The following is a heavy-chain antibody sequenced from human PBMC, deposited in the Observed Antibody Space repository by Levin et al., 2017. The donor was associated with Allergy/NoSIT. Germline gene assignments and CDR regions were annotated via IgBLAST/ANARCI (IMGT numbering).Heavy chain of an antibody. CDR3: AKGVFTGYGTGSYPDY. CDR2: ISGSGATT. Sequence: LSLTCAASGFTFSSPAMFWVRQAPGKGLEWVSAISGSGATTYYTDSVRGRFTFSRDNSKNTVYLQMNSLRAEDTAVYYCAKGVFTGYGTGSYPDYWGQGTLVTVSS. J-gene: IGHJ4*02. CDR1: GFTFSSPA. D-gene: IGHD3-10*01. V-gene: IGHV3-23*01.